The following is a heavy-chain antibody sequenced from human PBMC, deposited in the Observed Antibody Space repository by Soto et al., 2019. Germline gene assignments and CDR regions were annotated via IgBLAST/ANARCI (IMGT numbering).Heavy chain of an antibody. J-gene: IGHJ3*01. Sequence: EVQLVESGGRVAQPGGSLRLSCAASGFTFRNYVMSWVRQAPGKGLEWVAGISNSGAGTYYADSVKGRFTISRDNSRNVLSLQMNSLRAEDTAVYYCAKDRMIVDPLGFDSWGQGTLVTVSA. CDR1: GFTFRNYV. D-gene: IGHD3-22*01. CDR3: AKDRMIVDPLGFDS. CDR2: ISNSGAGT. V-gene: IGHV3-23*04.